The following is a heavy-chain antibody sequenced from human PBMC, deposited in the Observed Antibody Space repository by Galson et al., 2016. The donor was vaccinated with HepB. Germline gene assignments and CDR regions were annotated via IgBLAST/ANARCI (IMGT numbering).Heavy chain of an antibody. CDR1: GDSISGTSYY. J-gene: IGHJ4*02. D-gene: IGHD3-22*01. V-gene: IGHV4-39*01. Sequence: SETLSLTCTVSGDSISGTSYYWAWIRQPPGKGPEWIGIGHYSGSTYYKPSLKSRVTISVDTSKNQFSLRLSSVTAADTAVYYCARRHSDYSYDSSNYHGPYYFDYWGQGTLVTVSS. CDR2: GHYSGST. CDR3: ARRHSDYSYDSSNYHGPYYFDY.